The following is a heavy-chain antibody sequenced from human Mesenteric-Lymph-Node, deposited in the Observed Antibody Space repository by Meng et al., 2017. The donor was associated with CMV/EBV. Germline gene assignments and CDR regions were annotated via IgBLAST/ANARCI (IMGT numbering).Heavy chain of an antibody. V-gene: IGHV3-48*04. CDR2: ISSSSSTI. CDR3: ARELRGYYDSSGYYFRDY. J-gene: IGHJ4*02. Sequence: GGSLRLSCAASGFTFSSYSMNWVRQAPGKGLEWVSYISSSSSTIYYADSVKGRFTISRDNAKNSLYLQMNSLRAEDTAVYYCARELRGYYDSSGYYFRDYWGQGTLVTVSS. D-gene: IGHD3-22*01. CDR1: GFTFSSYS.